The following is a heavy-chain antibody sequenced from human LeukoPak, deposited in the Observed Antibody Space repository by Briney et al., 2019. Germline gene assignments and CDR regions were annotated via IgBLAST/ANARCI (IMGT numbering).Heavy chain of an antibody. CDR2: IIPIFGTA. D-gene: IGHD3-10*01. Sequence: SVKVSCKASGGTFSSYAISWVRQAPGQGLEWMGGIIPIFGTANYAQKFQGRVTITADESTSTAYMELSSPRSEDTAVYYCARVSNYYGSGYYFDYWGQGTLVTVSS. CDR3: ARVSNYYGSGYYFDY. J-gene: IGHJ4*02. CDR1: GGTFSSYA. V-gene: IGHV1-69*13.